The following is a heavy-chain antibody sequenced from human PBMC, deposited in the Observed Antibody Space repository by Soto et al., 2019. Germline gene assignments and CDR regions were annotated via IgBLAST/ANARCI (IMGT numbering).Heavy chain of an antibody. CDR1: GYIFTGYH. Sequence: GASVKVSCKASGYIFTGYHMHWVRQAPGQGVEWMGWSNPNSGGTKYAQKFQGRVTMTRDTSISTAYMELRSLRSDDTAVYYCAREELSFYYYGMDVWGQGTTVTVSS. V-gene: IGHV1-2*02. CDR2: SNPNSGGT. J-gene: IGHJ6*02. D-gene: IGHD1-7*01. CDR3: AREELSFYYYGMDV.